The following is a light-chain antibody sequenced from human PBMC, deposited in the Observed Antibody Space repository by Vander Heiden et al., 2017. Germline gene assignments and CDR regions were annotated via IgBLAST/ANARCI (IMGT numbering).Light chain of an antibody. CDR2: WAS. V-gene: IGKV4-1*01. CDR1: QSVLYSSNNKNY. CDR3: QQNDSTPPWT. Sequence: DIVMTQSPDSLAVSLGERATINCKSSQSVLYSSNNKNYLAWYQQKPGQPPKLLIYWASTRESGVPDRFSRSGYGTDFTLTISSRQAEDVAVYYCQQNDSTPPWTFGQGTKVEIK. J-gene: IGKJ1*01.